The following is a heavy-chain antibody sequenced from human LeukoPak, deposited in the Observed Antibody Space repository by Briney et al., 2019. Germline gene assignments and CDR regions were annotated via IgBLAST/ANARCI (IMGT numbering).Heavy chain of an antibody. CDR2: FSGRGGST. CDR1: GFTFSTYA. CDR3: AKDPPRGPFDY. D-gene: IGHD3-10*01. Sequence: GGSLSLSCAVSGFTFSTYAVSWVRQAPGKGLECVSGFSGRGGSTYYSDSVKGRFTISRDNSKNTLYLQMNSLRAEDTAVYYCAKDPPRGPFDYWGQGTLVTVSS. V-gene: IGHV3-23*01. J-gene: IGHJ4*02.